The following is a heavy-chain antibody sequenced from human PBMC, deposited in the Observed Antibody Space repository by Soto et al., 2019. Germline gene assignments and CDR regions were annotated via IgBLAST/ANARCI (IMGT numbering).Heavy chain of an antibody. J-gene: IGHJ5*02. CDR2: ISGSGGSA. V-gene: IGHV3-23*01. Sequence: PGGSLRLSCAASGFTFIKYAMTWVRQGPGKGLEWVSAISGSGGSAYYADSVKGRFTISRDNSKNTLYLQMNSPRADDSGVYYCAKDPYSGVLVPVAIGFDPWGPGTLVTVS. CDR3: AKDPYSGVLVPVAIGFDP. CDR1: GFTFIKYA. D-gene: IGHD2-2*01.